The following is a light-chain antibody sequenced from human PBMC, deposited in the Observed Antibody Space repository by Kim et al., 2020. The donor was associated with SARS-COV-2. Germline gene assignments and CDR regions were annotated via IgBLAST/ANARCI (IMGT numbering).Light chain of an antibody. CDR1: SSNIGAGYD. V-gene: IGLV1-40*01. J-gene: IGLJ1*01. Sequence: QSVLTQPPSVSGAPGQRVTISCTGSSSNIGAGYDVHWYQQLPGTAPKLLIYGNSNRPSGVPDRFSGSKSGTSASLAITGLQAADEADYYCQSYDSSLSVFYVFGTGTKVTVL. CDR3: QSYDSSLSVFYV. CDR2: GNS.